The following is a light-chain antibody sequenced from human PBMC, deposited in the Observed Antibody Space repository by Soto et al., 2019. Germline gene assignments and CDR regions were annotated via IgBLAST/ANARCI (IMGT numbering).Light chain of an antibody. CDR2: GAA. Sequence: EIVMTQSPATLSVSPGERATLSCRASQSVFSSLAWFQQKPGQAPRLLIYGAATRATGIPARFSGSGSGTEFTLTISSLQSEDFATYYCQKYDTVPWTFGQGTKVEIK. J-gene: IGKJ1*01. CDR3: QKYDTVPWT. V-gene: IGKV3-15*01. CDR1: QSVFSS.